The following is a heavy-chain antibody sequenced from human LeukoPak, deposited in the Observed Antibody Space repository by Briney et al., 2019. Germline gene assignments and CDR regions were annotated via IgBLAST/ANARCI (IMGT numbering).Heavy chain of an antibody. CDR2: IYSGGST. J-gene: IGHJ4*02. V-gene: IGHV3-53*01. CDR1: GFTVSSNY. D-gene: IGHD6-19*01. CDR3: AKDDLYSSGWYGTFDY. Sequence: QAGGSLRLSCAASGFTVSSNYMSWVRQAPGKGLEWVSVIYSGGSTYYADSVKGRFTISRDNSKNTLYLQMNSLRAEDTAVYYCAKDDLYSSGWYGTFDYWGQGTLVTVSS.